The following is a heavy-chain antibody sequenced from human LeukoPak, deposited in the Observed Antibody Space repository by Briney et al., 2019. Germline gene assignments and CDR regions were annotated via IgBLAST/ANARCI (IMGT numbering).Heavy chain of an antibody. D-gene: IGHD3-22*01. V-gene: IGHV3-21*01. CDR1: GFTFSSSA. CDR2: ISSSSSYI. CDR3: ARDPEKWLLDY. Sequence: GGSLRLSCAASGFTFSSSAMSWVRQAPGKGLEWVSSISSSSSYIYYADSVKGRFTISRDNAKNSLYLQMNSLRAEDTAVYYCARDPEKWLLDYWGQGTLVTVSS. J-gene: IGHJ4*02.